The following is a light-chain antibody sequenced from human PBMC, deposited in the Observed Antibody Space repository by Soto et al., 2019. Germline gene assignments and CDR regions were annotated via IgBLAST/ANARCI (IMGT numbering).Light chain of an antibody. CDR2: GTS. J-gene: IGKJ1*01. CDR3: QQYGSLVT. CDR1: QSVSSSY. Sequence: IVLTQSPGTLSLSPGERATLSCRASQSVSSSYLAWYQHKPGRAPRLLIDGTSSRATGIPDRFSGSGSGTDFTLTISRLEPEDLAVYYCQQYGSLVTFGQGTKVDI. V-gene: IGKV3-20*01.